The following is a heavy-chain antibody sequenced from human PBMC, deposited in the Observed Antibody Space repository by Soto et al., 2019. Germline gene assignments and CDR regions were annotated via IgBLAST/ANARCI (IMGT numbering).Heavy chain of an antibody. CDR1: GFTFGDYA. D-gene: IGHD3-3*01. CDR3: TRDGYDFWSGYLDY. CDR2: IRSKAYGGTT. Sequence: GGSLRLSCTASGFTFGDYAMSWFRQAPGKGLEWVGFIRSKAYGGTTEYAASVKGRFTISRDDSKSIAYLQMNSLKTEDTAVYYCTRDGYDFWSGYLDYWGQGTLVTVSS. J-gene: IGHJ4*02. V-gene: IGHV3-49*03.